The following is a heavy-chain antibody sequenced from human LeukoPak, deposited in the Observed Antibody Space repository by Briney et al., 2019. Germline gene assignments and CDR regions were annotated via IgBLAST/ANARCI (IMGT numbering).Heavy chain of an antibody. V-gene: IGHV4-4*02. Sequence: PSGTLSLTCTVSGDSINSLDLWSWVRQPPGKGLEWIGEMYLSGTTHSNPSIKSRVTISIDKSKNQFFLNLSSVTAADTAVYYCAGLVGRYSSGLYYYYFDYWGQGTLVTVSS. J-gene: IGHJ4*02. CDR2: MYLSGTT. CDR1: GDSINSLDL. D-gene: IGHD3-22*01. CDR3: AGLVGRYSSGLYYYYFDY.